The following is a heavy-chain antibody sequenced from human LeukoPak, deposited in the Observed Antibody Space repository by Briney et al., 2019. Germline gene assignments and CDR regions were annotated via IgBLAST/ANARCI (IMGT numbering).Heavy chain of an antibody. CDR1: GFTFRSHG. V-gene: IGHV3-23*01. Sequence: GGSLRLSCVASGFTFRSHGMNWVRQAPGKGLEWVSGIRGDGITTYYADSVKGRFTISRDNSKNTLYLQMNSLRAEDTAVYYCAKDSRRIVVVTATLDHWGQGTLVTVSS. D-gene: IGHD2-21*02. CDR2: IRGDGITT. J-gene: IGHJ4*02. CDR3: AKDSRRIVVVTATLDH.